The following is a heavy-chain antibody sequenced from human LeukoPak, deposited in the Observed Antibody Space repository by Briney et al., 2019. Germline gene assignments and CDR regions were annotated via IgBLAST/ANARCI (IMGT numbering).Heavy chain of an antibody. D-gene: IGHD6-19*01. CDR3: ARDNPSVAGDY. CDR1: GGSISSSSYY. V-gene: IGHV4-39*07. J-gene: IGHJ4*02. CDR2: IYYSGST. Sequence: SETLSLTCTVSGGSISSSSYYWGWIRQPPGKGLEWIGSIYYSGSTYYNPSFKSRVTISVDTSKNQFSLKLSSVTAADTAVCYCARDNPSVAGDYWGQGTLVTVSS.